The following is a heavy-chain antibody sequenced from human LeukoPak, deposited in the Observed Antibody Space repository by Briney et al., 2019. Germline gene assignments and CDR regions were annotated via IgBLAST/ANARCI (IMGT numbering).Heavy chain of an antibody. CDR3: ARAGRGYCASSSTHFAY. J-gene: IGHJ4*02. Sequence: SQTLSLTFAIAGDSVYSTAWYWIMQSPSRGLEWLGRTYYRSKWYNDYAVSVKSRITINPDTSKNQFSLQLNSVTPEDTAVYYCARAGRGYCASSSTHFAYWGQGTLVTVSS. D-gene: IGHD2-2*01. V-gene: IGHV6-1*01. CDR2: TYYRSKWYN. CDR1: GDSVYSTA.